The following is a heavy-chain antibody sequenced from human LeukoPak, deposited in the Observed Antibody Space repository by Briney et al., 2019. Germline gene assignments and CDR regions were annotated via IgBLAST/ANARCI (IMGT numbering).Heavy chain of an antibody. J-gene: IGHJ4*02. Sequence: SETLSLTCTVSGGSISSYYWSWIRQPPGKGLEWIGYIYYSGSTNYNPSLKSRVTISVDTSKNQFSLKLSSATAADTAVYYCASSTEYSYGYTFSLDYWGQGTLVTVSS. CDR2: IYYSGST. V-gene: IGHV4-59*08. D-gene: IGHD5-18*01. CDR3: ASSTEYSYGYTFSLDY. CDR1: GGSISSYY.